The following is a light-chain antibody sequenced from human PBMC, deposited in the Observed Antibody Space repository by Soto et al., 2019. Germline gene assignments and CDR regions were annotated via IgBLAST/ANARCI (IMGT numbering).Light chain of an antibody. CDR2: YAS. CDR1: QSVRNN. V-gene: IGKV3-15*01. Sequence: IIMTQSPATLSVSPGERATLSCRASQSVRNNLAWYQQKPGQAPRLLIYYASTRATGIPARFSGSGSGTEFTLTISSIQSEDFALYYCQQYDDWPPITFGQGTRLEIK. CDR3: QQYDDWPPIT. J-gene: IGKJ5*01.